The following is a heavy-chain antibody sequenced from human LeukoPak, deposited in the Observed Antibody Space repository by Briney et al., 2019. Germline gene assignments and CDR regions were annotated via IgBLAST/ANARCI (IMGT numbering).Heavy chain of an antibody. CDR3: ARRAGAYSHPYDY. D-gene: IGHD4/OR15-4a*01. V-gene: IGHV3-74*01. CDR2: INSDGSST. J-gene: IGHJ4*02. Sequence: LPGGSLRLSCAASGFTFSNHWMHWVRQAPGKGLVWVSRINSDGSSTSYADSVKGRFTISRDNARNTLYLQMNSLRAEDTAVYYCARRAGAYSHPYDYWGQGTLVTVSS. CDR1: GFTFSNHW.